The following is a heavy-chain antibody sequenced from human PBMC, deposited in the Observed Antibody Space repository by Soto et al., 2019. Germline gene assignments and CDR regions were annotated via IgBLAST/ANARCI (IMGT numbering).Heavy chain of an antibody. D-gene: IGHD3-22*01. CDR3: ARGRIQWFYFDY. V-gene: IGHV4-30-2*01. Sequence: PSETLSLTCAVCGGSIGSGGYSWNWIRQPPGKGLEWIGYIYHTGSTYYNPSLKSRVTISIDTSKNEFSLKLASVTAADTAIYYCARGRIQWFYFDYWGHGSLVTVSS. J-gene: IGHJ4*01. CDR2: IYHTGST. CDR1: GGSIGSGGYS.